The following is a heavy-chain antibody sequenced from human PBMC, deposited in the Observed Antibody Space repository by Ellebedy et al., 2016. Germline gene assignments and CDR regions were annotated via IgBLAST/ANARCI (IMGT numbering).Heavy chain of an antibody. CDR2: IKEDGSEK. V-gene: IGHV3-7*01. CDR1: GFIFSGYW. D-gene: IGHD1-26*01. Sequence: GESLKISCAASGFIFSGYWMSWVRQAPGKGLEWVAKIKEDGSEKYYVDSVKGRFTISRDNAKNSLYLQMNSLRAEDTAVYYCARGGSNRFDQWGQGTVVTVSS. CDR3: ARGGSNRFDQ. J-gene: IGHJ4*02.